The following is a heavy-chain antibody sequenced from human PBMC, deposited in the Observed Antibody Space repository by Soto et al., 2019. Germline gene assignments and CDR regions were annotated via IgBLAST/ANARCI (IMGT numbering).Heavy chain of an antibody. Sequence: QVQLVQSGAEVKKPGASVKVSCKASGYTFTSYAMHWVRQAPGQRLEWMGWINAGNGNTKYSQKFQGRVTITRDTSASTAYMERSRLRSEATAVYYCARNDDFWSGYYRFDYWGQGTLVTVSS. V-gene: IGHV1-3*01. D-gene: IGHD3-3*01. CDR1: GYTFTSYA. CDR3: ARNDDFWSGYYRFDY. CDR2: INAGNGNT. J-gene: IGHJ4*02.